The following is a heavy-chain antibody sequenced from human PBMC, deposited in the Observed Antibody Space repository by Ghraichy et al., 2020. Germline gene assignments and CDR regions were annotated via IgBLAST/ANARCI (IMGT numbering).Heavy chain of an antibody. CDR1: GFTFSTSW. D-gene: IGHD2-2*01. Sequence: GGSPRLSCVASGFTFSTSWMSWVRQAPGKGLEWVANINQDGSDKYYVASVRGRFTISRDNAKNSLYLQMNSLRAEDTAVYYCARDPYHGSLDYWGQGTLVTVSS. J-gene: IGHJ4*02. CDR2: INQDGSDK. CDR3: ARDPYHGSLDY. V-gene: IGHV3-7*03.